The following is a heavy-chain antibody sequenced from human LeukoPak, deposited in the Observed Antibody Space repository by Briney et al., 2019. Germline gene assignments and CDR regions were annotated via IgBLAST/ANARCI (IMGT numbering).Heavy chain of an antibody. J-gene: IGHJ4*02. D-gene: IGHD3-22*01. CDR1: GGSFSGYY. Sequence: PSETLPLTCAVYGGSFSGYYWNWIRRPPGKGLEWIGEINHSGSTNYNPSLKSRVTISIDTSKNQFSLKLSSVTAADTAVYYCAGYYDSEGPIWGQGTLVTVSS. V-gene: IGHV4-34*01. CDR3: AGYYDSEGPI. CDR2: INHSGST.